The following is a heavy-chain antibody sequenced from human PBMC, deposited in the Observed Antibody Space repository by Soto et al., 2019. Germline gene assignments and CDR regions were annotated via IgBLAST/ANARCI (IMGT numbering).Heavy chain of an antibody. Sequence: QVQLVESGGGVVQPGRSLRLSCAASGFTFSSYGMHWVRQAPGKGLEWVAVISYDGSNKYYADSVKGRFTISRDNSKNTLYRQMNSLRAEDTAVYYCATETYSGPLDYWGQGTLVTVSS. CDR3: ATETYSGPLDY. CDR1: GFTFSSYG. CDR2: ISYDGSNK. D-gene: IGHD2-15*01. V-gene: IGHV3-30*03. J-gene: IGHJ4*02.